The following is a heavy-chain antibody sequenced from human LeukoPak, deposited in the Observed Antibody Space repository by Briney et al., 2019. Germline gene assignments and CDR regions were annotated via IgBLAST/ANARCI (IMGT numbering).Heavy chain of an antibody. CDR2: INHSGST. Sequence: SETLSLTCAVCGGSFSGYYWGGIRQPPGKGLEWIGEINHSGSTNYNPSLKSRVTISVDTSKNQFSLKLSSVTAADTAVYYCARGRSSTRWGQGTLVTVSS. J-gene: IGHJ4*02. D-gene: IGHD6-6*01. CDR1: GGSFSGYY. CDR3: ARGRSSTR. V-gene: IGHV4-34*01.